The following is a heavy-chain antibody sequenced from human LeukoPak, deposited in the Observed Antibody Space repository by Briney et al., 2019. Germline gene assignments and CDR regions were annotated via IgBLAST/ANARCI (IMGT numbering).Heavy chain of an antibody. D-gene: IGHD6-13*01. V-gene: IGHV3-23*01. CDR2: ISGSGDST. Sequence: GGSLRLSCAASGFTFISYAMSWVRQAPGKGLEWVSVISGSGDSTYYADSVKGRFTISRDNSKNTLYLQMNSLRAEDTAVYYCAKESHSSSWFNDYWGQGTLVTVSS. CDR3: AKESHSSSWFNDY. J-gene: IGHJ4*02. CDR1: GFTFISYA.